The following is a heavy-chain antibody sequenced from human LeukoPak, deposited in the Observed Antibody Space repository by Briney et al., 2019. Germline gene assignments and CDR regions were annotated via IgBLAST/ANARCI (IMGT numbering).Heavy chain of an antibody. Sequence: ASVKVSCKASGYTFTSYYMHWVRQAPGQGLEWMGIINPSGGSTSYAQKFQGRVTMTRDMSTSTVYMELSSLRSEDTAVYYCASNYYYGSGSRAWYFDLWGRGTLVTVSS. CDR3: ASNYYYGSGSRAWYFDL. V-gene: IGHV1-46*01. J-gene: IGHJ2*01. D-gene: IGHD3-10*01. CDR1: GYTFTSYY. CDR2: INPSGGST.